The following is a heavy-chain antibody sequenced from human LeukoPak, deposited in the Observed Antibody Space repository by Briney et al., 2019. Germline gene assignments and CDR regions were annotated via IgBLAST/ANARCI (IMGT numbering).Heavy chain of an antibody. CDR3: TTQRYCSGGSCSDY. V-gene: IGHV3-15*01. CDR1: GFTLSNAW. Sequence: GGSLRLSCAASGFTLSNAWMSWVRQAPGKGLEWVGRIKSKTDGGTTDYAAPVKGRFTISRDDSKNTLYLQMNSLKTEDTAVYYCTTQRYCSGGSCSDYWGQGTLVTVSS. J-gene: IGHJ4*02. D-gene: IGHD2-15*01. CDR2: IKSKTDGGTT.